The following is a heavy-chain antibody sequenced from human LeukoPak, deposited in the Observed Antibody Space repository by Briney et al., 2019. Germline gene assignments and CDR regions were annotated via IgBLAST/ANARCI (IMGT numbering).Heavy chain of an antibody. J-gene: IGHJ5*02. CDR2: MNPNSGNT. V-gene: IGHV1-8*01. Sequence: GAPVKVSCKASGYTFTSYDINWVRQATGQGLEWMGWMNPNSGNTGYAQKFQGRVTMTRNTSISTVYMELSSLRSEDTAVYYCARASLLGYCSSTSCYKYNWFDPWGQGTLVTVSS. CDR3: ARASLLGYCSSTSCYKYNWFDP. CDR1: GYTFTSYD. D-gene: IGHD2-2*02.